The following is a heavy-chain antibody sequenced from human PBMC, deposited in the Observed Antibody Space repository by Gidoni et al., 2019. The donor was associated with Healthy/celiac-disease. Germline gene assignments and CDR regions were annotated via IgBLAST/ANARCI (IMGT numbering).Heavy chain of an antibody. CDR1: GFTFSSYA. J-gene: IGHJ4*02. CDR2: ISGSGGST. CDR3: AKIMITFGGVIDIGIDY. V-gene: IGHV3-23*01. Sequence: EVQLLESGGGLVQPGGSLRLSCAASGFTFSSYAMSWVRQAPGKGLEWVSAISGSGGSTYYADSVKGRFTISRDNSKNTLYLQMNSLRAEDTAVYYCAKIMITFGGVIDIGIDYWGQGTLVTVSS. D-gene: IGHD3-16*02.